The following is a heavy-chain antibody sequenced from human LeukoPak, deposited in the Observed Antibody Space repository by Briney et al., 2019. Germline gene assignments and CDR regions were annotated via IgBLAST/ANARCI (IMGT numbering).Heavy chain of an antibody. V-gene: IGHV3-21*01. J-gene: IGHJ6*04. CDR3: AELGITMIGGV. CDR2: ISNIGNHI. CDR1: GFNFKSYS. D-gene: IGHD3-10*02. Sequence: PGGSLRLSCVDSGFNFKSYSMNWVRQAPGRGLEWVSSISNIGNHIYYADSVKGRFTISRDNAKNSLFLQMNSLRGGDTAVYYCAELGITMIGGVWGKGTTVTISS.